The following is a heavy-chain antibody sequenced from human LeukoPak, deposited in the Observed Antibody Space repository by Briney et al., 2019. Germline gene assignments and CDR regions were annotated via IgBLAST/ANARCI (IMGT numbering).Heavy chain of an antibody. CDR2: ISRSSRYI. Sequence: GGSLRLSCAASGFTFSRYSMKWDRQAQGKGVERVSSISRSSRYIYYADSVKGGVTISRDKCKNTLCIQMRREREEERGGYYCARVKGRKGIQLCSPADYWGQGTLVTVSS. CDR3: ARVKGRKGIQLCSPADY. D-gene: IGHD5-18*01. J-gene: IGHJ4*02. CDR1: GFTFSRYS. V-gene: IGHV3-21*01.